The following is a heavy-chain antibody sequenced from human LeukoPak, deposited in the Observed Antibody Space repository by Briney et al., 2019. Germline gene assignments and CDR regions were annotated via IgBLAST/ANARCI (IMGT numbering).Heavy chain of an antibody. CDR3: ARALNVVVPAAMAY. J-gene: IGHJ4*02. Sequence: ASVKVSCKASGDTFSSYAINWVRQATGQGLEWMGWMNPNSGNTGYAQKFQGRVTMTRDMSTSTVNMELSSLRSEDTAVYYCARALNVVVPAAMAYWGQGTLVTVSS. V-gene: IGHV1-8*02. CDR1: GDTFSSYA. D-gene: IGHD2-2*01. CDR2: MNPNSGNT.